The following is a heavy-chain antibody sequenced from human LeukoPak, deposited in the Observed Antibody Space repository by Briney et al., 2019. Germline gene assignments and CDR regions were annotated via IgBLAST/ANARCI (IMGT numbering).Heavy chain of an antibody. CDR2: ISNSGST. D-gene: IGHD1-1*01. CDR3: VRLQPNTGEWAFDI. CDR1: GGSISSYY. Sequence: SETLSLTCTVSGGSISSYYWSWIRQPPGEGLEWTGYISNSGSTNYNPSLKSRVTISVDTSKNQLSLKLSYVTAADTAVYHCVRLQPNTGEWAFDIWGQGTMVSVSS. V-gene: IGHV4-59*01. J-gene: IGHJ3*02.